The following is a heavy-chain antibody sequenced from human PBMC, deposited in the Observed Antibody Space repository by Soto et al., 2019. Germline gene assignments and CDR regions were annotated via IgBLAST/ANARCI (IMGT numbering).Heavy chain of an antibody. CDR2: VYAGGFT. J-gene: IGHJ4*02. Sequence: PGGSLRLSCAASGFTVSIDYMSLVRQSPGKGLEWVSVVYAGGFTYYADSAKGRFTISRDNSKNAVYLQMNRLRVDDTAVYYCARGQSSERDQHVNWGQGTLVTVSS. CDR1: GFTVSIDY. V-gene: IGHV3-53*03. CDR3: ARGQSSERDQHVN. D-gene: IGHD2-2*01.